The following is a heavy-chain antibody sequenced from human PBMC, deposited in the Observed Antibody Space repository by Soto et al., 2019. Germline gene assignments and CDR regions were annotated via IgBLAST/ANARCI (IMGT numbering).Heavy chain of an antibody. CDR3: AKEGGLSGSYYISSSYYFDY. V-gene: IGHV3-30*18. CDR1: GFTFSSYG. Sequence: QVQLVESGGGVVQPGRSLRLSCVASGFTFSSYGMHWVRQAPGKGLEWVAIISYDGSNTYYADSVKGRFTISRDNSKNTRYLQMNSLRAEDTSVYYCAKEGGLSGSYYISSSYYFDYWGQVTLVTVSS. CDR2: ISYDGSNT. J-gene: IGHJ4*02. D-gene: IGHD1-26*01.